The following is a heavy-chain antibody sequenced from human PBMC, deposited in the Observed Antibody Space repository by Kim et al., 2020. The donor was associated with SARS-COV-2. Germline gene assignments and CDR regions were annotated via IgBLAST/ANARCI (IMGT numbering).Heavy chain of an antibody. D-gene: IGHD1-26*01. CDR2: INPSGGST. V-gene: IGHV1-46*01. Sequence: ASVKVSCKASGYTFTSYYVHWVRQAPGQGLEWMGIINPSGGSTNNAQKFQGRLTMTRDTATSTVYMELSSLRSEDTAVYYCARALSSGSYGVDYWGQGTLVAVSS. CDR1: GYTFTSYY. J-gene: IGHJ4*02. CDR3: ARALSSGSYGVDY.